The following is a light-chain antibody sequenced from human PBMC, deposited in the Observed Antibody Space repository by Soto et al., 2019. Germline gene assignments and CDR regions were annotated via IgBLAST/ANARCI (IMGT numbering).Light chain of an antibody. CDR1: SGHSSYA. CDR2: LNNDGSH. CDR3: QTWGTGFQV. J-gene: IGLJ2*01. V-gene: IGLV4-69*01. Sequence: QSVLTQSPSASASLGASVKLTCTLSSGHSSYAIAWHQKQPGKGPRYLMDLNNDGSHTKGDGIPDRFSGSSSGAERYLIISSLQSEYEADYYCQTWGTGFQVFGGGTKLTVL.